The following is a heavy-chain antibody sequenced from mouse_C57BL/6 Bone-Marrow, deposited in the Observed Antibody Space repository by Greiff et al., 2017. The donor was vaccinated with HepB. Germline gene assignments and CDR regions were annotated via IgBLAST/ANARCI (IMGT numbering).Heavy chain of an antibody. Sequence: VQLQQSGAELARPGASVKMSCKASGYTFTSYTMHWVKQRPGQGLEWIGYINPSSGYTKYNQKFKDKATLTADKSSSTAYMQLSILTSEDSAVYYCASPFYGNSFAYWGQGTLVTVSA. CDR1: GYTFTSYT. D-gene: IGHD2-10*01. V-gene: IGHV1-4*01. CDR2: INPSSGYT. CDR3: ASPFYGNSFAY. J-gene: IGHJ3*01.